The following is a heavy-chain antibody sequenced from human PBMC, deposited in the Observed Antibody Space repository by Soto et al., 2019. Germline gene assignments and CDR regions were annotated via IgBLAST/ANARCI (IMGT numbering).Heavy chain of an antibody. J-gene: IGHJ4*02. CDR1: GFTVSTNY. D-gene: IGHD3-22*01. V-gene: IGHV3-53*02. Sequence: EVQLVETGGGLIQPGGSLRLSCAASGFTVSTNYMSWVCQAPGKGLEWVSLIYSGGSTYYADSVKGRFTISSDNSKNTLYLQMNSLRAEDTAVYYCARRSSGYPYFFDYWGQGTLVTVSS. CDR3: ARRSSGYPYFFDY. CDR2: IYSGGST.